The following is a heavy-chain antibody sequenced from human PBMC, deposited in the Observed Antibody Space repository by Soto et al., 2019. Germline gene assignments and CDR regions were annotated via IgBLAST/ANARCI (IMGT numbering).Heavy chain of an antibody. CDR2: VNHSGST. D-gene: IGHD2-8*01. CDR1: GGSFSGYY. J-gene: IGHJ4*02. Sequence: QVQLQQWGAGLLKPSETLSLTCAVYGGSFSGYYWSWIRQPPGKGREWIGEVNHSGSTNCNPSLKSRVPISVDTSTTQFSLKLSSVTAADTAVYYCASPVGVPGVDWGQGTLVTVSS. V-gene: IGHV4-34*01. CDR3: ASPVGVPGVD.